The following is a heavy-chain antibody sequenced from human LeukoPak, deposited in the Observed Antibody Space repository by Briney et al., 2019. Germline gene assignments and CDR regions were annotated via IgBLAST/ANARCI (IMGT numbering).Heavy chain of an antibody. CDR1: GASMSDYY. Sequence: SETLSLTCTVSGASMSDYYWSWIRQPPGKGLKWIGYIYYTGSTNYNPSLKSRVTMSVDTSKNQISLKLSSVTAADSAVYYCVRRVRYFGQNDYWGQGTLVPVSS. CDR3: VRRVRYFGQNDY. J-gene: IGHJ4*02. CDR2: IYYTGST. V-gene: IGHV4-59*08. D-gene: IGHD3-9*01.